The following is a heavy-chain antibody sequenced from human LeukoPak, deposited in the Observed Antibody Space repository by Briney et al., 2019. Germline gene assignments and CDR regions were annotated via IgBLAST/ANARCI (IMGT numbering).Heavy chain of an antibody. CDR2: ISWNSGSI. D-gene: IGHD5-24*01. V-gene: IGHV3-9*03. J-gene: IGHJ4*02. CDR1: GFTFDDYA. CDR3: AKGRDGYNFFDY. Sequence: GGSLRLSCAASGFTFDDYAMHWVRHAPGKGLEWVSGISWNSGSIGYADSVKGRFTISRDNAKNSLYLQMNSLRAEDMALYYCAKGRDGYNFFDYWGQGTLVTVSS.